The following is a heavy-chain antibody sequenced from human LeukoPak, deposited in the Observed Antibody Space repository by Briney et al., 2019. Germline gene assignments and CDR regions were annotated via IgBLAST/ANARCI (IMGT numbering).Heavy chain of an antibody. CDR3: AKDGPCDPDYYMDV. J-gene: IGHJ6*03. V-gene: IGHV3-21*04. D-gene: IGHD2-21*01. CDR1: GFTFSSYS. CDR2: ISSSSSYI. Sequence: GGSLRLSCAASGFTFSSYSMNWVRQAPGKGLEWVSSISSSSSYIYYADSVKGRFTISRDNSKNTLYLQMNSLRAEDTAVYYCAKDGPCDPDYYMDVWGKGTTVTVSS.